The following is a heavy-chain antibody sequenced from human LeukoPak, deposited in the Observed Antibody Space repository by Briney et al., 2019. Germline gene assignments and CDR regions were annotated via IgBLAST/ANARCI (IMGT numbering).Heavy chain of an antibody. CDR2: IIPIFGTA. Sequence: AASVKVSCKASGGTFSSYAISWVRQAPGQGLEWMGGIIPIFGTANYAQKFQGRVTITADESTSTAYMELSSLRSEDTAVYYCARDGRATSFVVVRSGHDAFDIWGQGTMVTVSS. J-gene: IGHJ3*02. CDR1: GGTFSSYA. D-gene: IGHD2-21*01. V-gene: IGHV1-69*13. CDR3: ARDGRATSFVVVRSGHDAFDI.